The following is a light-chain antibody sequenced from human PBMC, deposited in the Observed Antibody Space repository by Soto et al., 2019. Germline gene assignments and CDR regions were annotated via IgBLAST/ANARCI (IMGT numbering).Light chain of an antibody. CDR2: GAS. CDR1: QSVSSSS. Sequence: EIVLTQSPGTLSLSPGDRATLSCRASQSVSSSSLAWYQQKPGQAPRLLIYGASIRATGIPDRFSGSGSGTEFTLSSSRLEREDFAVSYCQQYGSSPRTFGQGTQVEIK. V-gene: IGKV3-20*01. J-gene: IGKJ1*01. CDR3: QQYGSSPRT.